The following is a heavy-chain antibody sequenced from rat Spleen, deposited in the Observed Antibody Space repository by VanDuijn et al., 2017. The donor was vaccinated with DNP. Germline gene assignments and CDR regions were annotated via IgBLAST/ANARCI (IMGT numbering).Heavy chain of an antibody. CDR3: ARSDYGYNRNWFAY. V-gene: IGHV2S12*01. D-gene: IGHD1-6*01. CDR2: LPSGGIP. J-gene: IGHJ3*01. CDR1: GSPLTNYL. Sequence: QVQLKESGPGLVQPSQTLSLPCTFSGSPLTNYLVDWFPHPPGKVLEWIADLPSGGIPHYNSFLKSRLSITRDTSKSQVFLKVNSLHTEDTAMYFCARSDYGYNRNWFAYWGQGTLVTVSS.